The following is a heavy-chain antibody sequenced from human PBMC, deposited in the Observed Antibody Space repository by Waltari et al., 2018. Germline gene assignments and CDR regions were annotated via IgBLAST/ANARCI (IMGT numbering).Heavy chain of an antibody. CDR2: INPSGGRT. V-gene: IGHV1-46*01. CDR1: GYTFTSYY. CDR3: ARRSSSPTDFDY. Sequence: QVQLVQSGAEVKKPGASVKVSCKASGYTFTSYYMHWVRQAPGQGLEWMGIINPSGGRTSYAQKFQGRVTMTRDTSTSTVYMELSSLRSEDTAVYYCARRSSSPTDFDYWGQGTLVTVSS. J-gene: IGHJ4*02. D-gene: IGHD6-13*01.